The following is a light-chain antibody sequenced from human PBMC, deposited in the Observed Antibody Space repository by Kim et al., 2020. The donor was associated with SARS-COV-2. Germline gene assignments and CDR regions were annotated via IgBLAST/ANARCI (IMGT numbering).Light chain of an antibody. J-gene: IGLJ2*01. CDR1: SLRSYY. CDR3: NSRDSSGNQV. V-gene: IGLV3-19*01. Sequence: VALGQTVRITCQGDSLRSYYASWYQQKPGQAPVLVIYGKNTRPSGIPDRFSGSSSGNTASLTITGAQAEDEADYYCNSRDSSGNQVFGGGTKLTVL. CDR2: GKN.